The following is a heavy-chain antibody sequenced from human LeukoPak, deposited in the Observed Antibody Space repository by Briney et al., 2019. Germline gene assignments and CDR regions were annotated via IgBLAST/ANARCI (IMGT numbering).Heavy chain of an antibody. CDR3: ARVGLWFGELSWFDP. D-gene: IGHD3-10*01. CDR2: INHSGST. CDR1: GGSFSGYY. J-gene: IGHJ5*02. V-gene: IGHV4-34*01. Sequence: SGTLSLTCAVYGGSFSGYYWSWIRQPPGKGLEWIGEINHSGSTNYNPSLKSRVTISVDTSKNQFSLKLSSVTAADTAVYYCARVGLWFGELSWFDPWGQGTLVTVSS.